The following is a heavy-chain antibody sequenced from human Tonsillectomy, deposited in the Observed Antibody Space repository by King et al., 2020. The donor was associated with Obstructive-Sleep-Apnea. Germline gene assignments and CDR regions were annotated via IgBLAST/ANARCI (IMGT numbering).Heavy chain of an antibody. CDR1: GFTFSSYS. CDR3: ARDRWAHCGGDCNSGGVYNYGMDV. CDR2: ITSSSSFI. J-gene: IGHJ6*02. V-gene: IGHV3-21*01. D-gene: IGHD2-21*02. Sequence: VQLVESGGGLVKPGGSLRLSCAASGFTFSSYSMNWVRQAPGRGLEWVSFITSSSSFIYYADSLKGRITISRDNAKNSLFLQMHTLRAEDTAVYYCARDRWAHCGGDCNSGGVYNYGMDVWGQGTTVTVSS.